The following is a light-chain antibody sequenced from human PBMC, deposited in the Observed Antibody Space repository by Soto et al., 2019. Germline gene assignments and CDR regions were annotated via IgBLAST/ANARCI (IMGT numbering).Light chain of an antibody. V-gene: IGLV2-14*03. CDR2: YVS. CDR1: SSDVGGYNY. CDR3: SSYTSSGTHYV. J-gene: IGLJ1*01. Sequence: QSALTQPASVSGSPGQSITISCTGTSSDVGGYNYVSWYQQHPGKAPKLMIYYVSDRPSGVSNRFSGSKSGNTASLTISGLQAEDEDDYYCSSYTSSGTHYVFGTGTKVTVL.